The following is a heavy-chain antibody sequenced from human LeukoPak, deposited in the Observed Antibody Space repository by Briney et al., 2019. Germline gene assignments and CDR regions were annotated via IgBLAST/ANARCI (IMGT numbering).Heavy chain of an antibody. CDR1: GYTFTNHG. D-gene: IGHD4-17*01. J-gene: IGHJ4*02. V-gene: IGHV1-18*01. CDR2: ISGYNGNT. CDR3: ARDLSLGRHDDGEPFDY. Sequence: GASVKVSCKTSGYTFTNHGIIWVRQAPGQGLEWMGWISGYNGNTNYVQKFRGRVTMTTDTSTSTAYMELRSLSSDDTAVYYCARDLSLGRHDDGEPFDYWGQGTLVTVSS.